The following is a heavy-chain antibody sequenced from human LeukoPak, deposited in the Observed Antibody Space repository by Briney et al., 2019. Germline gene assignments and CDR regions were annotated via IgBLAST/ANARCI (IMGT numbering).Heavy chain of an antibody. CDR2: ISSSSSYI. D-gene: IGHD6-19*01. Sequence: PGGSLRLSCAASGFTFSNYSMNWVRQAPGKGLEWVSSISSSSSYIYYADSVKGRFTISRDNAKNSLYLQMNSLRAEDTAVYYCARDLSYSSAPLPFYYFDYWGQGTLVTVSS. V-gene: IGHV3-21*01. CDR1: GFTFSNYS. CDR3: ARDLSYSSAPLPFYYFDY. J-gene: IGHJ4*02.